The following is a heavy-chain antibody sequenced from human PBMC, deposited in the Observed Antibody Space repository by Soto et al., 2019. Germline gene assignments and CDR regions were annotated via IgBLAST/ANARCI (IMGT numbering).Heavy chain of an antibody. CDR2: ISSSGSTT. D-gene: IGHD2-8*01. J-gene: IGHJ6*02. CDR1: GFTFSNYD. Sequence: EVQLLESGGGLVQPGGSLRLSCAASGFTFSNYDMNWVRQAPGKGLEWVSSISSSGSTTYYADSVKGRFTISRDNSKNTLYLQMHSLRAEDTAVYYCAKDVLVLGQGTTVTVSS. V-gene: IGHV3-23*01. CDR3: AKDVLV.